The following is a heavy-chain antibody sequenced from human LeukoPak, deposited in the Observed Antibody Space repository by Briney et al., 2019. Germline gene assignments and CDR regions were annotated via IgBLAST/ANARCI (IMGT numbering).Heavy chain of an antibody. J-gene: IGHJ2*01. CDR2: ISSSSSYI. CDR1: GFTFSSDS. CDR3: ARDVAGIAAAGAPPPEDWYFDL. D-gene: IGHD6-13*01. Sequence: GGSLRLSCAASGFTFSSDSMNWVRQAPGKGLKWVSSISSSSSYIYYADSVKGRFTISRDNAKNSLYLQMNSLRAEDTAVYYCARDVAGIAAAGAPPPEDWYFDLWGRGTLVTVSS. V-gene: IGHV3-21*01.